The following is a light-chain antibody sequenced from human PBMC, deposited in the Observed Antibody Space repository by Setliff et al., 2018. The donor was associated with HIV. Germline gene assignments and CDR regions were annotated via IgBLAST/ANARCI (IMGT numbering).Light chain of an antibody. CDR2: EVT. CDR1: SSDVGGYTY. V-gene: IGLV2-14*03. J-gene: IGLJ3*02. Sequence: QSALTQPASMSGSPGQSITISCTGTSSDVGGYTYVSWYQQHPGKAPKLMIYEVTSRPSGVSYRFSGSKSASTASLTISGLQAEDEADYYCASYTSSSAVVFGGGTQLTVL. CDR3: ASYTSSSAVV.